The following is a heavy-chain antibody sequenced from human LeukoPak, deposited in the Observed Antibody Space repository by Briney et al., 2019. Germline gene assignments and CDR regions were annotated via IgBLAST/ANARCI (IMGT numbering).Heavy chain of an antibody. Sequence: GGSLRLSCAASGFTFSSYAMSWVRQAPGKGLKWVSAISASGGSTYYADSVKGRFTISRDNSKNTLYLQMNSQRAEDTAVYYCAKGIWSGYRWYFDYWGQGTLVTVSS. CDR3: AKGIWSGYRWYFDY. V-gene: IGHV3-23*01. CDR2: ISASGGST. CDR1: GFTFSSYA. J-gene: IGHJ4*02. D-gene: IGHD3-3*01.